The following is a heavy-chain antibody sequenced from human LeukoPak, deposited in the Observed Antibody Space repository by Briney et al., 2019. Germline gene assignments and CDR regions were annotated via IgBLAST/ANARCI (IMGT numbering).Heavy chain of an antibody. J-gene: IGHJ4*02. CDR3: AKNYGGTYYFDY. D-gene: IGHD4-23*01. V-gene: IGHV3-23*01. CDR2: ISGSGGST. CDR1: GFTFSSYS. Sequence: PGGSLRLSCAASGFTFSSYSMSWVRQAPGKGLEWVSAISGSGGSTYYADSVKGRFTISRDNSKNTLYLQMNSLRAEDTAVYFCAKNYGGTYYFDYWGQGTLVTVSS.